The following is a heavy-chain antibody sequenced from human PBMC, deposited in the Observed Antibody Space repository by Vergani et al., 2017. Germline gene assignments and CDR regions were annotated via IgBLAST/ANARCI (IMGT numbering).Heavy chain of an antibody. CDR1: GFTFSSYA. V-gene: IGHV3-23*01. CDR3: AKGVYCSSTSCYEGRGYYYGMGV. J-gene: IGHJ6*02. CDR2: ISGSGGNT. D-gene: IGHD2-2*01. Sequence: EVQLLESGGGLVQPGGSLRLSCAASGFTFSSYAMSWVRQVPGKGLEWVSGISGSGGNTYYANSVKGRFTISRDNYKNTLYLKMNSLRADDTAVYYCAKGVYCSSTSCYEGRGYYYGMGVWGQGTTVTFSS.